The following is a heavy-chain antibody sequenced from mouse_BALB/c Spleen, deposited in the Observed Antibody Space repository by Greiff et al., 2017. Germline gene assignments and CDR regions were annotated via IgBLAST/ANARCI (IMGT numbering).Heavy chain of an antibody. Sequence: VQLQQSGAELARPGASVKMSCKASGYTFTSYTMHWVKQRPGQGLEWIGYINPSSGYTNYNQKFKDKATLTADKSSSTAYMQLSSLTSEDSAVYYCARSRLLRAMDYWGQGTSVTVSS. J-gene: IGHJ4*01. V-gene: IGHV1-4*01. CDR3: ARSRLLRAMDY. CDR2: INPSSGYT. D-gene: IGHD1-1*01. CDR1: GYTFTSYT.